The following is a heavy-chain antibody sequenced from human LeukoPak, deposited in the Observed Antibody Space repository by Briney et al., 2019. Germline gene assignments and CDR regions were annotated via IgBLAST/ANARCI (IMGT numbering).Heavy chain of an antibody. V-gene: IGHV3-21*01. D-gene: IGHD1-26*01. J-gene: IGHJ6*03. CDR1: GFTFSSYN. CDR2: ITSGSSYI. CDR3: ARDPYSGSYGNYYYFMDV. Sequence: GGSLRLSCAASGFTFSSYNMNWVRQAPGKGLEWVSSITSGSSYIYYADPVKGRFTISRDNAKNSLYLQMNSLRAEDTAVYYCARDPYSGSYGNYYYFMDVWGKGTTVTISS.